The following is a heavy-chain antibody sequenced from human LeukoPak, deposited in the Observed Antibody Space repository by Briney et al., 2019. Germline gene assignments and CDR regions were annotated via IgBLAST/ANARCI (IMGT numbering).Heavy chain of an antibody. CDR1: GGSISSYY. Sequence: SETLSLTCTVSGGSISSYYWSWIRQPPGKGLEWVGYIYYSGSTNYNPSLKSRVTISVDTSKNQFSLKLSSVTAADTAVYYCARESMVYGDYVGGWFDPGGQGTLVTVSS. D-gene: IGHD4-17*01. CDR2: IYYSGST. J-gene: IGHJ5*02. V-gene: IGHV4-59*01. CDR3: ARESMVYGDYVGGWFDP.